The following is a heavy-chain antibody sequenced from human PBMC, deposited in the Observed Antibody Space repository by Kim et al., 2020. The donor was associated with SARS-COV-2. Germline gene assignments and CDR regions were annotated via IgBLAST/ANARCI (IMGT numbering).Heavy chain of an antibody. CDR2: IYSGGTT. D-gene: IGHD6-13*01. Sequence: GGSLRLSCAASGFTVSSNYMSWVRQAPGKGLEWVAVIYSGGTTYYADSVRGRFTISSDNSKNTLFLQMNSLLAEDTALYYCARDLTAAGTFYYAMDVWGQGTTVTVSS. V-gene: IGHV3-53*01. J-gene: IGHJ6*02. CDR3: ARDLTAAGTFYYAMDV. CDR1: GFTVSSNY.